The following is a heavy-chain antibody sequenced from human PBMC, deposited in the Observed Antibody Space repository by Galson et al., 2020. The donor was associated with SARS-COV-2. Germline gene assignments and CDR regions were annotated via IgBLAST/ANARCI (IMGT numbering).Heavy chain of an antibody. CDR3: ARDPTWPRGGFDA. V-gene: IGHV3-66*01. CDR2: IYNSGNA. D-gene: IGHD3-16*01. CDR1: GISVRDNY. J-gene: IGHJ4*02. Sequence: GESLKISCAASGISVRDNYMSWVRQAPGKGLEWVSVIYNSGNADYADSVKDRFTTYRDESKNIVYLHMYSLRVDDTARYFCARDPTWPRGGFDAWGQGALVTVSS.